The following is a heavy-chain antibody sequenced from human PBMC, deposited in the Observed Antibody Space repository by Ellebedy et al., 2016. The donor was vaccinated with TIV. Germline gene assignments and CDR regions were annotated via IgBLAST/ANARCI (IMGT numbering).Heavy chain of an antibody. Sequence: GESLKISXAASGFTFRSSAMSWVRQGPGKGLEWVANINQHGTEIYYVDSVKGRFTISRDNTKASLYLQMHSLRVEDTALYYCVRALAAAASYWGQGTLVTVSS. J-gene: IGHJ4*02. V-gene: IGHV3-7*01. CDR2: INQHGTEI. D-gene: IGHD6-13*01. CDR1: GFTFRSSA. CDR3: VRALAAAASY.